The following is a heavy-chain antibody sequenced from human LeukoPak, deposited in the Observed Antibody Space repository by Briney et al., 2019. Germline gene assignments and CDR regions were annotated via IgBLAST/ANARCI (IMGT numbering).Heavy chain of an antibody. J-gene: IGHJ4*02. CDR1: GYTFTSYD. D-gene: IGHD4-17*01. CDR2: MNPNSGNT. Sequence: ASVKVSCKASGYTFTSYDINWVRQATGQGLEWMGWMNPNSGNTGYAQKFQGRVTMTRNTSISTAYMELSSLRSEDTAVYYCARQYGDSEPSDYWGQGTLVTVSS. CDR3: ARQYGDSEPSDY. V-gene: IGHV1-8*01.